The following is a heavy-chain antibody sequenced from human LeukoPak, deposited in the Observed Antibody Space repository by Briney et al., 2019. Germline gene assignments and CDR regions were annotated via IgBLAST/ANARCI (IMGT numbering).Heavy chain of an antibody. J-gene: IGHJ4*02. CDR2: MYYSGNT. D-gene: IGHD6-13*01. V-gene: IGHV4-39*01. CDR3: ARRSMAGAGSFDY. Sequence: KPSETLSLNFTFSGGSISSSSYYWGWIRQPPGKGLEWIGSMYYSGNTYYNPSLKSRVTISVDTSKNQFSLKVSSVTAADTAVYYCARRSMAGAGSFDYWGQGTPVTVSS. CDR1: GGSISSSSYY.